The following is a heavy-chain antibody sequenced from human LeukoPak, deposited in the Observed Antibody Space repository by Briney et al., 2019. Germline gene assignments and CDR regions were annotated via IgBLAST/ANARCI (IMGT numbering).Heavy chain of an antibody. V-gene: IGHV3-23*01. CDR2: ISGSGGST. Sequence: GGSLRLSCAASGFTFSSYAMSWVRQAPGKGLEWVSAISGSGGSTYYADSVKGRFTISRDNAKNSLYLQMNSLRAEDTAVYYCATYYYDSSGFGDWGQGTLVTVSS. CDR1: GFTFSSYA. J-gene: IGHJ4*02. CDR3: ATYYYDSSGFGD. D-gene: IGHD3-22*01.